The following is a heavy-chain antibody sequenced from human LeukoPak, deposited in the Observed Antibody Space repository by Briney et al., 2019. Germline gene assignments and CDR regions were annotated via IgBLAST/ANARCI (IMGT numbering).Heavy chain of an antibody. D-gene: IGHD3-3*01. Sequence: SETLSLTCTVSDGSINTYYWNWIRQPPGKGLEWIGYISYSGSTNYNPSLRSRVTISLDTSQNQFSLKLSSVTAADTAVYFCARETIFGVIADYFEYWGQGILVTVSS. J-gene: IGHJ4*02. CDR1: DGSINTYY. CDR3: ARETIFGVIADYFEY. V-gene: IGHV4-59*01. CDR2: ISYSGST.